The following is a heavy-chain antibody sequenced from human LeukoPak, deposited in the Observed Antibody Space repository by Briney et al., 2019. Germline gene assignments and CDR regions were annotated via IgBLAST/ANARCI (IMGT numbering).Heavy chain of an antibody. CDR2: IRYDGSNK. J-gene: IGHJ4*02. D-gene: IGHD5-12*01. V-gene: IGHV3-30*02. Sequence: GGSLRLSCAASGFTFSSYGMHWVRQAPGKGLEWVAFIRYDGSNKYYADSVRGRFTISRDNSKNTLYLQMNSLRAEDTAVYYCAKDRPGYSGYDGALGYWGQGTLVTVSS. CDR3: AKDRPGYSGYDGALGY. CDR1: GFTFSSYG.